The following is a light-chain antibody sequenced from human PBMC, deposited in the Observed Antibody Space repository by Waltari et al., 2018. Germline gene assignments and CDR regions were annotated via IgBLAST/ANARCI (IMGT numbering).Light chain of an antibody. CDR3: QQYSSFST. CDR2: MAS. CDR1: QSVGSW. V-gene: IGKV1-5*03. Sequence: DIQMTQSPSTLSASVGDRVTISCRASQSVGSWLAWYQQKPGKAPKLLIYMASSLESGVPSRFSGSGSGTEFTLTISSLQPDDFATYSCQQYSSFSTFCQGTKL. J-gene: IGKJ2*01.